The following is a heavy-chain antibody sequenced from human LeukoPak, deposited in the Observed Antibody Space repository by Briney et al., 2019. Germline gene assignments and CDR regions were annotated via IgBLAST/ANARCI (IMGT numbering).Heavy chain of an antibody. CDR1: GYTFMTYG. D-gene: IGHD1-26*01. V-gene: IGHV1-18*01. CDR3: ARQAPRVGFVKGPLPIWFDP. Sequence: GASVKVSCKASGYTFMTYGISWVRQAPGVGLEWVGWISGYSGNTDYAQKFQDRVTLTTDTSTTTAYMELRSLRSDDTAMYYCARQAPRVGFVKGPLPIWFDPWGQGTLVIVSS. CDR2: ISGYSGNT. J-gene: IGHJ5*02.